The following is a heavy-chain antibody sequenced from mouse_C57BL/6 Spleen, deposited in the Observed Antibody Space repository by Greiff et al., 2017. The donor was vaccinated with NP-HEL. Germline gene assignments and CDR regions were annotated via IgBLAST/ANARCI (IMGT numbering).Heavy chain of an antibody. J-gene: IGHJ1*03. V-gene: IGHV1-26*01. CDR3: ARLNEGYFDV. Sequence: EVQLQQSGPELVKPGASVKISCKASGYTFTDYYMNWVKQSHGKSLEWIGDINPNNGGTSYNQKFKGKATLTVDKSSSTAYMELRSLTSEDSAVYYCARLNEGYFDVWGTGTTVTVSS. CDR2: INPNNGGT. CDR1: GYTFTDYY.